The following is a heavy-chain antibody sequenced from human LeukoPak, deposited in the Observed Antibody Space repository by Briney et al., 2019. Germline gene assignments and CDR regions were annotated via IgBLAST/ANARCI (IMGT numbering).Heavy chain of an antibody. V-gene: IGHV3-23*01. CDR2: ISGSGGST. J-gene: IGHJ4*02. Sequence: GGSLRLSCAASGFTFYSYAMSWVRQAPGKGLEWASVISGSGGSTYYADSVKGRFTISRDNSKNTLYLHMNSLRAEDTAVYYCAKDQSTIALAGTFDYWGQGTLVTVSS. CDR1: GFTFYSYA. D-gene: IGHD6-19*01. CDR3: AKDQSTIALAGTFDY.